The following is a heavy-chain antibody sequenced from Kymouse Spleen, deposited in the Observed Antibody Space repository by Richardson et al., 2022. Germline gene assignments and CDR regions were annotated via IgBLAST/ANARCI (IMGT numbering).Heavy chain of an antibody. CDR2: IYYSGST. Sequence: QVQLQESGPGLVKPSETLSLTCTVSGGSISSYYWSWIRQPPGKGLEWIGYIYYSGSTNYNPSLKSRVTISVDTSKNQFSLKLSSVTAADTAVYYCARDRGLHPFDYWGQGTLVTVSS. CDR1: GGSISSYY. CDR3: ARDRGLHPFDY. V-gene: IGHV4-59*01. J-gene: IGHJ4*02. D-gene: IGHD4-11,IGHD4-11*01.